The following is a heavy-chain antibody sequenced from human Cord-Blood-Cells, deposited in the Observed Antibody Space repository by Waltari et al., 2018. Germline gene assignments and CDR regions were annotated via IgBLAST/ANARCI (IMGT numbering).Heavy chain of an antibody. CDR1: GFTFGDYA. D-gene: IGHD2-2*01. V-gene: IGHV3-49*04. CDR2: IRSKAYGGTT. J-gene: IGHJ4*02. CDR3: SAGPRRPAADY. Sequence: EVQLVESGGGLVQPGRSLRLSCTASGFTFGDYAMSWVRQAPGKGLEWVGFIRSKAYGGTTEDAASVKGRFTISRDDSKSIAYLQMNSLKTEDTAVYYCSAGPRRPAADYWGQGTLVTVSS.